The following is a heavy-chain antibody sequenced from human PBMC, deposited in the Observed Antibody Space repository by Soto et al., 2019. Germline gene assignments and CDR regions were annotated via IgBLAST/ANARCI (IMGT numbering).Heavy chain of an antibody. CDR3: AGRYYYASSGYYSVYFDY. V-gene: IGHV1-69*12. J-gene: IGHJ4*02. Sequence: QVQLVQSGAEVKKPGSSVKVSCKASGGTFSSYAISWVRQAPGQGLEWMGGIIPIFGTANYAQKFQGRVTITADASTSTAYMELSSLRSEDTAVYYCAGRYYYASSGYYSVYFDYWGQGTLVTVSS. CDR2: IIPIFGTA. CDR1: GGTFSSYA. D-gene: IGHD3-22*01.